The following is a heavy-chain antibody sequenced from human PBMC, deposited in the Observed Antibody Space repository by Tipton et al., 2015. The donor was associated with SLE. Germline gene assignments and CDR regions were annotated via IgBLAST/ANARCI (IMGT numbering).Heavy chain of an antibody. V-gene: IGHV4-61*02. Sequence: TLSLTCTVSGGSISSSSYYWGWIRQPPGKGLEWIGRIYTSGSTNYNPSLKSRVTMSVDTSKNQFSLKLSSVTAADTAVYYCARGGAELDYWGQGTLVTVSS. CDR2: IYTSGST. J-gene: IGHJ4*02. CDR1: GGSISSSSYY. D-gene: IGHD1-1*01. CDR3: ARGGAELDY.